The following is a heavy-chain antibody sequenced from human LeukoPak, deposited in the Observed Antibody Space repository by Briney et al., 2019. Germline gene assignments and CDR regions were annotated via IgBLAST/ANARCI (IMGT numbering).Heavy chain of an antibody. CDR1: GGSISSGSYY. CDR2: IYTSGST. Sequence: PSQTLSLTCTVSGGSISSGSYYWSWIRQPAGKGLEWIGRIYTSGSTNYNPSLKSRVTISVDTSKNQFSLKLSPVTAADTAVYYCARYSSSWYGREYYYYYYMDVWGKGTTVTVSS. CDR3: ARYSSSWYGREYYYYYYMDV. J-gene: IGHJ6*03. V-gene: IGHV4-61*02. D-gene: IGHD6-13*01.